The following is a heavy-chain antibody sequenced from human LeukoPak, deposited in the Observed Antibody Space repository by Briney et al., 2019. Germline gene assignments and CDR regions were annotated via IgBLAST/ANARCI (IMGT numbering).Heavy chain of an antibody. CDR2: IYYSGST. J-gene: IGHJ6*04. Sequence: SETLSLTCTVSGGSISSGDYYWSWIRQPPGKGLEWIGYIYYSGSTYYNPSLKSRVTISVDTSKNQFSLKLSSVTAADTAVYYCARDCGDYEYNYYYGMDVWGKGTTVTVSS. V-gene: IGHV4-30-4*01. CDR3: ARDCGDYEYNYYYGMDV. D-gene: IGHD4-17*01. CDR1: GGSISSGDYY.